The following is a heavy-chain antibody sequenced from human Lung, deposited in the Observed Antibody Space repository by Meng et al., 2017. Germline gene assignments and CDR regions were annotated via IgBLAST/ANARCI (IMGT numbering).Heavy chain of an antibody. Sequence: VQLQQGCAGLLNPSESLSLTCVVSGGSFRDYYWSWIRQPPGKGLEWIGEINHSGSTNYNPSLESRATISVDTSQNNLSLKLSSVTAADSAVYYCARGPTTMAHDFDYWGQGTLVTVSS. CDR3: ARGPTTMAHDFDY. J-gene: IGHJ4*02. D-gene: IGHD4-11*01. CDR1: GGSFRDYY. V-gene: IGHV4-34*01. CDR2: INHSGST.